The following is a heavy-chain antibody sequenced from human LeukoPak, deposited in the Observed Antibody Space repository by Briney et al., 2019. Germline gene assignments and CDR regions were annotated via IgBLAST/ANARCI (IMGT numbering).Heavy chain of an antibody. CDR1: GGSISSYY. CDR3: ARGEEPEAFDI. V-gene: IGHV4-59*01. CDR2: IYYSGST. D-gene: IGHD1-26*01. J-gene: IGHJ3*02. Sequence: ASETLSLTCTVSGGSISSYYWSWIRQPPGKGLEWIGYIYYSGSTNYNPSLKSRVTISVDTSKNRFSLKLSSVTAADTAVYYCARGEEPEAFDIWGQGTMVTVSS.